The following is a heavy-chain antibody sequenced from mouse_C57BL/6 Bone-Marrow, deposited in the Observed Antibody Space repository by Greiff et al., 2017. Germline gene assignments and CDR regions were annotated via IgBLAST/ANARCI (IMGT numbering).Heavy chain of an antibody. Sequence: VQLQQSGPELVKPGASVKISCKASGYTFTDYYMTWVKQSHGKSLEWIGDINPNNGGTSYTQKLKGKATLTVDKSSSTAYMELRSLTSEDSAVYYCARDYYGSSWYFDYWGQGTILTVSS. V-gene: IGHV1-26*01. CDR1: GYTFTDYY. J-gene: IGHJ2*01. CDR3: ARDYYGSSWYFDY. D-gene: IGHD1-1*01. CDR2: INPNNGGT.